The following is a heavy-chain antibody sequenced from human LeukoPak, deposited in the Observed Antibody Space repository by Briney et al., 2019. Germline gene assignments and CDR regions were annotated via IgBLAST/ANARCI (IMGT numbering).Heavy chain of an antibody. D-gene: IGHD2-21*02. J-gene: IGHJ4*02. CDR2: LSGRGGST. Sequence: GGSLRLSCAASGFTFSNYAMSWVRQAPGKGLEWVSGLSGRGGSTYYADSVKGRFTISRHNFKNTLYLQMNSLRAEDTAVYYCARGGGGDFPFDGWGQGALVTASS. V-gene: IGHV3-23*01. CDR3: ARGGGGDFPFDG. CDR1: GFTFSNYA.